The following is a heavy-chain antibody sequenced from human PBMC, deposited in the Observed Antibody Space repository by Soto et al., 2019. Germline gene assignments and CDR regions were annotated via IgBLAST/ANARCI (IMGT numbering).Heavy chain of an antibody. J-gene: IGHJ4*02. V-gene: IGHV3-15*01. CDR3: PTGIYYDPLTGYHDVAY. Sequence: VSLRLSCAASGFSLSHPWMTWVRQAAGKRLEWVGRIKSETDGGTADYAAPVKGRITISRDDSKNTVYLQMNSLKTEDTAVYYCPTGIYYDPLTGYHDVAYWGQGTLVTVSS. CDR1: GFSLSHPW. D-gene: IGHD3-9*01. CDR2: IKSETDGGTA.